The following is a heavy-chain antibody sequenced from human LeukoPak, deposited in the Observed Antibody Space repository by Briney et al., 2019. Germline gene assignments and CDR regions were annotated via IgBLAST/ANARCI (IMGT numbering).Heavy chain of an antibody. J-gene: IGHJ4*02. D-gene: IGHD6-13*01. Sequence: PGGSLRLSCAASGFTVNSNYLSWVRQAPGEGLEWVSTLYNTGNTYYANSVKGRFSTSSDSSKSTLFLQMNSLRAEDTAVYYCARLTADGRLYFVDWGPGTLVTVSS. CDR3: ARLTADGRLYFVD. CDR1: GFTVNSNY. CDR2: LYNTGNT. V-gene: IGHV3-53*01.